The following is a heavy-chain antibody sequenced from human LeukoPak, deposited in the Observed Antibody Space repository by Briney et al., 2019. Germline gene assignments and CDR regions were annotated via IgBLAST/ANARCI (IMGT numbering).Heavy chain of an antibody. CDR1: GFTFSRYS. J-gene: IGHJ4*02. CDR2: ISSSSSYI. Sequence: PGGSLRLSCAASGFTFSRYSMNWVRQAPGKGLEWVSSISSSSSYIYYADSVKGPFTTSRDNANHSLHLKINSLRAEHPAVYHCARGSGGYGAWFGRAPFDYWGQGTLVTVSS. CDR3: ARGSGGYGAWFGRAPFDY. D-gene: IGHD3-10*01. V-gene: IGHV3-21*01.